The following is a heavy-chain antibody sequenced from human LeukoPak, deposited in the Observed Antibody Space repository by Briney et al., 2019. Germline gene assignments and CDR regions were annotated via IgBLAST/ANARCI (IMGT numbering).Heavy chain of an antibody. CDR1: GFTFTSYA. D-gene: IGHD1-20*01. J-gene: IGHJ4*02. V-gene: IGHV3-23*01. Sequence: PGESLRLSCAASGFTFTSYAMSWVRQAPGKGLEWVSVLTGDGNTYYADSVKGRFTNSRDDSKNTLFLQMNSLRAEDTAVYFCAKVKWKLIGYFDYWGQGTLVTASS. CDR2: LTGDGNT. CDR3: AKVKWKLIGYFDY.